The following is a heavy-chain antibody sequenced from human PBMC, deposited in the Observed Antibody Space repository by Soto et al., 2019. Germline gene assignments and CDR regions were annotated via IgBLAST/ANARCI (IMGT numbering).Heavy chain of an antibody. CDR3: ARYYSSSSKWFDP. V-gene: IGHV4-30-4*01. CDR1: GGSISSVDYY. CDR2: IYYSGST. D-gene: IGHD6-6*01. Sequence: SETLSLTCTVSGGSISSVDYYWSWIRQPPGKGLEWIGYIYYSGSTYYSPSLKSRVTISVDTSKNQFSLKLSSVTAADTAAYHCARYYSSSSKWFDPWGQGTLVTVSS. J-gene: IGHJ5*02.